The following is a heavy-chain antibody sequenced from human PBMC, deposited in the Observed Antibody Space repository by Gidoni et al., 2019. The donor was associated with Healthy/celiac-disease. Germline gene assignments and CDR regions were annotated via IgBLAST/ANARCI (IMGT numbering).Heavy chain of an antibody. D-gene: IGHD4-17*01. Sequence: QVQLVESGGGVVQPGRSLRLSCAASGFTFSSYAMHWVRQAPGKGLEWVAVISYDVSNKYYADSVKGRFTISRDNSKNTLYLQMNSLRAEDTAVYYCARGGPTVTVYFDYWGQGTLVTVSS. CDR2: ISYDVSNK. J-gene: IGHJ4*02. V-gene: IGHV3-30-3*01. CDR3: ARGGPTVTVYFDY. CDR1: GFTFSSYA.